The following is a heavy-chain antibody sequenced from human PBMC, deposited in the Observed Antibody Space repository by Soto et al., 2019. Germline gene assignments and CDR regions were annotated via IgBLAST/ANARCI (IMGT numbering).Heavy chain of an antibody. V-gene: IGHV2-5*02. D-gene: IGHD3-22*01. CDR3: AHSLWHSSGPLAAFDL. CDR1: GFSLSTSGVG. Sequence: QITLKESGPTLVKPTQTLTLTCTFSGFSLSTSGVGVGWNRQPPGKALEWLALIYWDDDKRYSPSLKSRLTITKDTSKNQVVLTMTNMDPVDTATYYCAHSLWHSSGPLAAFDLWGQGTMVTVSS. CDR2: IYWDDDK. J-gene: IGHJ3*01.